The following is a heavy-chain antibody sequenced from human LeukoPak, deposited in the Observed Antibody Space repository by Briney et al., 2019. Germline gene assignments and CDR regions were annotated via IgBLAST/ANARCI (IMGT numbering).Heavy chain of an antibody. D-gene: IGHD3-16*02. Sequence: PSETLSLTCAVYGGSFSGYYWSWIRQPPGKGLEWIGEINHSGSTNYNPSLKSRVTISVDTSKNQFSLKLSSVAAADTAVYYCARTLRDYVWGSYRPPAVAYFDDWGQGTLVTVSS. V-gene: IGHV4-34*01. CDR3: ARTLRDYVWGSYRPPAVAYFDD. CDR2: INHSGST. J-gene: IGHJ4*02. CDR1: GGSFSGYY.